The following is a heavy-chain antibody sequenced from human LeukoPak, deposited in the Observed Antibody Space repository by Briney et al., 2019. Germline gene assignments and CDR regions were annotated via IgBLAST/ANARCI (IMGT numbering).Heavy chain of an antibody. J-gene: IGHJ4*02. CDR1: GGSISSYY. D-gene: IGHD5-12*01. CDR2: ISSSGSTI. V-gene: IGHV3-11*04. CDR3: ARGGYSGYDNSDY. Sequence: LSLTCTVSGGSISSYYMSWVRQAPGKGLEWVSYISSSGSTIYYADSVKGRFTISRDNAKNSLYLQMNSLRAEDTAVYYCARGGYSGYDNSDYWGQGTLVTASS.